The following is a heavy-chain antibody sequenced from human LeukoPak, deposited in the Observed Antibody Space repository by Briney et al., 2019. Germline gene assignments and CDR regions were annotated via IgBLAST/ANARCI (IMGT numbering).Heavy chain of an antibody. CDR3: ASFWSGYYTVDY. V-gene: IGHV3-21*01. Sequence: GGSLRLSCAASGFTFSTFWMSWVRQAPGKGLEWVSSISSSSSYIYYADSVKGRFTISRDNAKNSLYLQMNSLRAEDTAVYYCASFWSGYYTVDYWGQGTLVTVSS. CDR1: GFTFSTFW. D-gene: IGHD3-3*01. CDR2: ISSSSSYI. J-gene: IGHJ4*02.